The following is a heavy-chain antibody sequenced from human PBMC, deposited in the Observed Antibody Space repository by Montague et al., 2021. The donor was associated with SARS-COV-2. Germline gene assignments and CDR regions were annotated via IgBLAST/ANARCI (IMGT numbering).Heavy chain of an antibody. CDR3: ARGSYGSGSYHAFDI. Sequence: SETLSLTCTVSGDPLNSPKYYCAWIRQPPGKGLEWIGSSYYSGTTYDXXXLRSQVTISVDTSKTQSSLKMNSVTAADTAVYYCARGSYGSGSYHAFDIWSQGTVVAVS. D-gene: IGHD3-10*01. V-gene: IGHV4-39*01. J-gene: IGHJ3*02. CDR2: SYYSGTT. CDR1: GDPLNSPKYY.